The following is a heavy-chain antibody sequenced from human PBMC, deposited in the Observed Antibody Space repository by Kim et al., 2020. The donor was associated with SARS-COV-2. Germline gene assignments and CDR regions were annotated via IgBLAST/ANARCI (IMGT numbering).Heavy chain of an antibody. CDR3: ARDPGCSGGSCYSGFYYYGMDV. CDR1: GGSISSYY. V-gene: IGHV4-59*01. D-gene: IGHD2-15*01. CDR2: IYYSGST. J-gene: IGHJ6*02. Sequence: SESLSLTCTVSGGSISSYYWSWIRQPPGKGLEWIGYIYYSGSTNYNPSLKSRVTISVDTSKNQFSLKLSSVTAADTAVYYCARDPGCSGGSCYSGFYYYGMDVWGQGTTVTVSS.